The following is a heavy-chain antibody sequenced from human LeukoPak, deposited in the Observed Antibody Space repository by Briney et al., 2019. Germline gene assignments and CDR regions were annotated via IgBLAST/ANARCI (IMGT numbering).Heavy chain of an antibody. Sequence: ASVKVSCKASGYTFRSYYMHWVRQAPGQGLEWMGIINPSGGRTSYAQKFQGRVTMTRDTSTSTVYMELSSLRSEDTAVYYCARDHDIVVVPAVDDYYYYYMDVWGKGTTVTVSS. CDR2: INPSGGRT. CDR1: GYTFRSYY. J-gene: IGHJ6*03. D-gene: IGHD2-2*01. V-gene: IGHV1-46*01. CDR3: ARDHDIVVVPAVDDYYYYYMDV.